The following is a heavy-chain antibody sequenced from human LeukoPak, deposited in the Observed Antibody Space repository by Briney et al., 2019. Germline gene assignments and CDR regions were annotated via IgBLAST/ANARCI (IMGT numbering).Heavy chain of an antibody. J-gene: IGHJ4*02. CDR2: IIPIFDTT. D-gene: IGHD3-22*01. V-gene: IGHV1-69*01. CDR3: ATTYYYDSSGYYYYF. CDR1: GGTFSSYA. Sequence: GSSVKVSCKASGGTFSSYAISWVRRAPGQGLEWMGGIIPIFDTTNYAQKFQGRVTITADEATSTAYMELSSLRSEDTAVYYCATTYYYDSSGYYYYFWGQGTLVTVSS.